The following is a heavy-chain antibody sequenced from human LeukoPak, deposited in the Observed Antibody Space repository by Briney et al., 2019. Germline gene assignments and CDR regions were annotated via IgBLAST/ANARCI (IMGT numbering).Heavy chain of an antibody. Sequence: GASVKVSCKASGYTFTGYYMHWVRQAPGQGLEGMGLINPNSGGSNYAQKFQGRVTMIRDTSISTAYMELNNLRSDDTAVYYCARVRPTVSDYWGQGTLVTVSS. CDR2: INPNSGGS. CDR3: ARVRPTVSDY. D-gene: IGHD4-11*01. J-gene: IGHJ4*02. V-gene: IGHV1-2*02. CDR1: GYTFTGYY.